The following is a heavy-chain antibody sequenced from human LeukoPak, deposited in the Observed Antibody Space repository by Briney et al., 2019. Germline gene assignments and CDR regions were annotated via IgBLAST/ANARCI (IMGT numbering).Heavy chain of an antibody. CDR2: INTKSGDT. D-gene: IGHD3-9*01. J-gene: IGHJ4*02. V-gene: IGHV1-2*02. CDR1: GYTFTVYY. Sequence: GASVTLSFKASGYTFTVYYIHWVRQAPGQGLECMGWINTKSGDTNYAQKVQGRVTMTRDTSISTAYMELSRLRSDDTAIYYCARVSSFDWLYYFDYWGQGTLVTVSS. CDR3: ARVSSFDWLYYFDY.